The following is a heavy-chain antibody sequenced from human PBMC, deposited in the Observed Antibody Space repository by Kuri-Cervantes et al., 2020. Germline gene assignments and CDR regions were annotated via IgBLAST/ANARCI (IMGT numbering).Heavy chain of an antibody. Sequence: GGALRLSCAASEFTFSSYEMNWVRQAPGKGLEWVSYISSSGSSIYYADSVKGRFTISRDNAKNSLYLQLNSLRAEATAVYYCARVFRSYCSGGSCYSNYYYYSTDVWGKGTTVTVSS. V-gene: IGHV3-48*03. CDR2: ISSSGSSI. D-gene: IGHD2-15*01. J-gene: IGHJ6*03. CDR3: ARVFRSYCSGGSCYSNYYYYSTDV. CDR1: EFTFSSYE.